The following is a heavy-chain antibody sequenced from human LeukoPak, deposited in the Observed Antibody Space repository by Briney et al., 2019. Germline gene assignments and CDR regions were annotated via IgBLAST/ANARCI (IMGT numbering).Heavy chain of an antibody. Sequence: SVTLSLTCTVSGGSINNYYWSWIRQPPGTVLELIGYIFYSGSTDYNPSLKNRVTISVDTSKNQFSLKLNSVTTADTAVYYCARDRGSGPGAFDIWGQGTMVTVSS. V-gene: IGHV4-59*01. J-gene: IGHJ3*02. CDR1: GGSINNYY. CDR3: ARDRGSGPGAFDI. D-gene: IGHD6-19*01. CDR2: IFYSGST.